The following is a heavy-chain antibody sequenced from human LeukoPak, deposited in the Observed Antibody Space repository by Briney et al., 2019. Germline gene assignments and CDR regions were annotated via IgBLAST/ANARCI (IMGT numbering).Heavy chain of an antibody. CDR2: ISSSGSTI. J-gene: IGHJ4*02. D-gene: IGHD2-2*01. V-gene: IGHV3-48*03. CDR1: GFTFSSYE. CDR3: ARVVVPAAMDEPLGY. Sequence: QPGGSLRLSCAASGFTFSSYEMNWVRQAPGKGLEWVSYISSSGSTIYYADSVKGRFTISRDNAKNSLYLQMNSLRAEDTAVYYCARVVVPAAMDEPLGYWGQGTLVTVSS.